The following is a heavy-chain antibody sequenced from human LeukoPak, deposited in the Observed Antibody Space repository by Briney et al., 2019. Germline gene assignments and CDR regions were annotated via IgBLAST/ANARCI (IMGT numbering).Heavy chain of an antibody. D-gene: IGHD5-18*01. CDR2: IYHSGST. CDR1: GYSISSGYY. V-gene: IGHV4-38-2*02. CDR3: ARESWIQLWLVGGIDY. J-gene: IGHJ4*02. Sequence: PSETLSLTCTVSGYSISSGYYWGWIRQPPGKGLEWIGSIYHSGSTYYNPSLKSRVTISVDTSKNQFSLKLSSVTAADTAVYYCARESWIQLWLVGGIDYWGQGTLVTVSS.